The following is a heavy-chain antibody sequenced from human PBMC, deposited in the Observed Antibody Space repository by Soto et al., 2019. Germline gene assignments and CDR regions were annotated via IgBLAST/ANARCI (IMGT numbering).Heavy chain of an antibody. J-gene: IGHJ6*02. D-gene: IGHD3-22*01. CDR3: ARDGSGYRSRASPMDV. CDR2: IIPIFGTG. V-gene: IGHV1-69*01. CDR1: GDTFSSYA. Sequence: QVQLVQSGAEVKKPRSSVKVSCKASGDTFSSYAISWVRQAPGQGLEWMGGIIPIFGTGNYAQKFQGRVTSTADESTSTAYMELSSRRTEYTAVYYCARDGSGYRSRASPMDVWGQGTTVTVSS.